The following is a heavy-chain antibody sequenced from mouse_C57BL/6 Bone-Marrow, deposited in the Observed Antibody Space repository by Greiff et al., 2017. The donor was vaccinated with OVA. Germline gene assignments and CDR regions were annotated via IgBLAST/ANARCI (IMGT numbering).Heavy chain of an antibody. V-gene: IGHV5-4*01. D-gene: IGHD4-1*01. Sequence: EVQRVESGGGLVKPGGSLKLSCAASGFTFSSYAMSWVRQTPEKRLEWVATISDGGSYTYYPDNVKGRFTISRDNAKNNLYLQMSHLKSEDTAMYYCAREGNWYWYFDVWGTGTTVTVSS. CDR3: AREGNWYWYFDV. CDR1: GFTFSSYA. J-gene: IGHJ1*03. CDR2: ISDGGSYT.